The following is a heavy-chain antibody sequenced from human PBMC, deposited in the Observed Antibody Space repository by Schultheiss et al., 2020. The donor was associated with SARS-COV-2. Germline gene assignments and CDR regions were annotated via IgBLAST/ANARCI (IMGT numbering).Heavy chain of an antibody. CDR1: GGSISSYY. J-gene: IGHJ4*02. V-gene: IGHV4-4*07. CDR2: IYTSGST. D-gene: IGHD2-2*01. Sequence: SETLSLTCTVSGGSISSYYWSWIRQPAGKGLEWIGRIYTSGSTNYNPSLKSRVTMSVDTSKNQFSLKLSSVTAADTAVYYCARDRAPIVVVPAATLDYWGQGTLVTVSS. CDR3: ARDRAPIVVVPAATLDY.